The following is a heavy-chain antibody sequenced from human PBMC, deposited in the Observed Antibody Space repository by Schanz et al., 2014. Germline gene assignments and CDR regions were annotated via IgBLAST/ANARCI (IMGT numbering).Heavy chain of an antibody. CDR3: ARAKRFGDMDV. CDR2: ISPYTGNT. CDR1: GYTFSDYG. V-gene: IGHV1-18*01. D-gene: IGHD3-10*01. Sequence: QVQLVQSGDEVKKPGASVKVSCKTSGYTFSDYGITWVRQAPGQGLECVGWISPYTGNTHYFDKMEGRVTMTTDTSTSTAYMELRSLRSDDTAMYYCARAKRFGDMDVWGQGTTVTVSS. J-gene: IGHJ6*02.